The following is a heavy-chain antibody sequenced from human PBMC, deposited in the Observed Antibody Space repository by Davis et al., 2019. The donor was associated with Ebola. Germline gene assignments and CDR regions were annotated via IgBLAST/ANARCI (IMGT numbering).Heavy chain of an antibody. V-gene: IGHV3-23*01. CDR3: AKGGGTSSSDFRRT. CDR1: GFTFRGYW. D-gene: IGHD6-6*01. Sequence: GSLRLSCAASGFTFRGYWMHWVRQAPGKGLVWVSGISDSGGSTHYADSVKGRFTISRDNSKNTLYLQMNSLRAEDTAVYYCAKGGGTSSSDFRRTWGQGTLVTVSS. J-gene: IGHJ5*02. CDR2: ISDSGGST.